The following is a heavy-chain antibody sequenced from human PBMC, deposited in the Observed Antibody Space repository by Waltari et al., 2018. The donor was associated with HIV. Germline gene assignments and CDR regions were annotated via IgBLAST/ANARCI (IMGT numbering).Heavy chain of an antibody. CDR1: GGSISSSTYY. D-gene: IGHD5-18*01. V-gene: IGHV4-39*01. Sequence: QLQLQESGPGLVKPSETLSLTCTVSGGSISSSTYYWGWIRQPPGKGLEWIGSIYYSGTTHYNPALKSRVTVSVDTSKNQFSMKLSSVTAADTAVYYCARHIGYSPDYFDYWGQGTLVTVSS. J-gene: IGHJ4*02. CDR3: ARHIGYSPDYFDY. CDR2: IYYSGTT.